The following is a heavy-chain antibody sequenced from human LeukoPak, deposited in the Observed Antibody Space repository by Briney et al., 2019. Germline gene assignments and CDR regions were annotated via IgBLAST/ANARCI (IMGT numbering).Heavy chain of an antibody. CDR3: ARTERSTMVRGVSNNWFDP. CDR2: MFYSGST. V-gene: IGHV4-59*01. J-gene: IGHJ5*02. Sequence: SETLSLTCTVSGGSISSYYWSWIRQPPGKGLEWIGYMFYSGSTNYNPSLKSRVTISVDTSKDQFSLKLSSVTAADTAVYYCARTERSTMVRGVSNNWFDPWGQGTLVTVSS. D-gene: IGHD3-10*01. CDR1: GGSISSYY.